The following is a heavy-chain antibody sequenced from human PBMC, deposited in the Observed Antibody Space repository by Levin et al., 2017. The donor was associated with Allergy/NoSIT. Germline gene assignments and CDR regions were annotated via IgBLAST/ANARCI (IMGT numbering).Heavy chain of an antibody. V-gene: IGHV4-39*01. CDR3: ARLRRQLWSHYFDY. CDR1: GGSISSSSYY. J-gene: IGHJ4*02. D-gene: IGHD5-18*01. CDR2: IYYSGST. Sequence: SQTLSLTCTVSGGSISSSSYYWGWIRQPPGKGLEWIGSIYYSGSTYYNPSLKSRVTISVDTSKNQFSLKLSSVTAADTAVYYCARLRRQLWSHYFDYWGQGTLVTVSS.